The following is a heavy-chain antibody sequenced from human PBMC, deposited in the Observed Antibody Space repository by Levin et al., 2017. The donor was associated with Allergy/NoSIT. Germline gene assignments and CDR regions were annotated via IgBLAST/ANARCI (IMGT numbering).Heavy chain of an antibody. CDR2: IYYSGST. CDR1: GGSISSGDYY. CDR3: ARERVESIAARLYYYYGMDD. V-gene: IGHV4-30-4*01. J-gene: IGHJ6*02. Sequence: SETLSLTCTVSGGSISSGDYYWSWIRQPPGKGLEWIGYIYYSGSTYYNPSLKSRVTISVDTSKNQFSLKLSSVTAADTAVYYCARERVESIAARLYYYYGMDDWGQGTTVTVSS. D-gene: IGHD6-6*01.